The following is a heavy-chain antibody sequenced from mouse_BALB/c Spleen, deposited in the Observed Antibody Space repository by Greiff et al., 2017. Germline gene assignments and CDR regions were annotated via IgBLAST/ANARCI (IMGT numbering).Heavy chain of an antibody. CDR1: GYAFSCSW. Sequence: VKLMESGPELVKPGASVTLSCKASGYAFSCSWMNWVKQRPGQGLEWIGRIYPGDGDTNDNGKFKGKARLTADKSSSTAYMQLSSLTSVDSEVYCWARSLRDYAMDDWGEGTSVSVSS. V-gene: IGHV1-82*01. CDR3: ARSLRDYAMDD. J-gene: IGHJ4*01. CDR2: IYPGDGDT. D-gene: IGHD2-12*01.